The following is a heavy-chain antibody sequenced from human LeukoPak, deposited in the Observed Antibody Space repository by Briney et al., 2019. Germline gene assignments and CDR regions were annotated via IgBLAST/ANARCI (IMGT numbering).Heavy chain of an antibody. V-gene: IGHV3-7*01. J-gene: IGHJ3*02. CDR3: ARDRGWIQHDI. D-gene: IGHD5-18*01. CDR1: GFAFSDSW. Sequence: GGSLRLSCAASGFAFSDSWMTWIRQAPGKGLEWVAFIKGDGSAKKYVDSVKGRFTISRDNAENSLFLQMNSLRAEDTAVYYCARDRGWIQHDIWGQGTMVTVSS. CDR2: IKGDGSAK.